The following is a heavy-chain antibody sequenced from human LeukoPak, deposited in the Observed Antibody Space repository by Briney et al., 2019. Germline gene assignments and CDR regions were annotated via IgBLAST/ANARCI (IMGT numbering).Heavy chain of an antibody. Sequence: GGSLRLSCAASGFTFSSCAMSWVRQAPGKGLERVSGVNDNGASTYYAASVKGRFTISRDNSKNTLYLQLNSVRVEDAAIYYCAKGRTGNSYSPLDLWGQGTMVTVSS. D-gene: IGHD7-27*01. CDR2: VNDNGAST. CDR3: AKGRTGNSYSPLDL. V-gene: IGHV3-23*01. J-gene: IGHJ3*01. CDR1: GFTFSSCA.